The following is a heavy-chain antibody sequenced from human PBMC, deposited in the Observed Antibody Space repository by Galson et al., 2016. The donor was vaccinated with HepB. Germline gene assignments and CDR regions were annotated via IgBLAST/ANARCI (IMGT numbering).Heavy chain of an antibody. Sequence: SETLSLTCTVSGGSISRYYWSWIRQPPGKGLEWIGHIYNTGSTNYNPSLKSRVIISLDTSKNQFSLKLNSVTAADTAVYYCARGGDGYNFPYRLDHWGQGTLVTVSS. D-gene: IGHD5-24*01. V-gene: IGHV4-59*01. J-gene: IGHJ4*02. CDR1: GGSISRYY. CDR3: ARGGDGYNFPYRLDH. CDR2: IYNTGST.